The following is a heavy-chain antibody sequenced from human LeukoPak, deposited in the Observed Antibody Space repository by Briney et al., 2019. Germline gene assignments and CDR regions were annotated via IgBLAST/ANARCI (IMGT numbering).Heavy chain of an antibody. J-gene: IGHJ4*02. D-gene: IGHD3-22*01. CDR1: GFTFSSYA. CDR2: ISSSSSYI. V-gene: IGHV3-21*01. CDR3: ARTDYYDSSAPGC. Sequence: GGSLRLSCAASGFTFSSYAMSWVRQAPGKGLEWVSSISSSSSYIYYADSVKGRFTISRDNAKNSLYLQMNSLRAEDTAVYYCARTDYYDSSAPGCWGQGTLVTVSS.